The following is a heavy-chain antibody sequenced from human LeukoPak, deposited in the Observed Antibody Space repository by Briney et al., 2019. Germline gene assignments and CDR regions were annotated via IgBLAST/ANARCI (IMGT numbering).Heavy chain of an antibody. V-gene: IGHV3-15*01. CDR2: IKTKTDGGTT. J-gene: IGHJ4*02. CDR1: GFTFSTAW. D-gene: IGHD6-6*01. CDR3: TTAEYISRYYFDY. Sequence: PGGSLRLSCTASGFTFSTAWMTWVRQAPGKGLEWVGRIKTKTDGGTTDYAAPVKVRFTISRDDSKNTLYLQMNSLKTEDTAVYYCTTAEYISRYYFDYWGQGTLVTVSS.